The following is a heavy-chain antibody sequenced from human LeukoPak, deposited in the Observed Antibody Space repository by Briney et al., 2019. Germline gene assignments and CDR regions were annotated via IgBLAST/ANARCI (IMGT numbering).Heavy chain of an antibody. CDR1: GGAWSSFA. J-gene: IGHJ6*03. Sequence: SVKVSCKASGGAWSSFAISWGRHGTGPGHESMGGIIPIFGTANYAQKFQGRVTITTDESTSTAYMELSSLRSEDTAVYYCARGYGFRRFDYMDVWGKGTTVTVSS. CDR2: IIPIFGTA. V-gene: IGHV1-69*05. CDR3: ARGYGFRRFDYMDV. D-gene: IGHD5-18*01.